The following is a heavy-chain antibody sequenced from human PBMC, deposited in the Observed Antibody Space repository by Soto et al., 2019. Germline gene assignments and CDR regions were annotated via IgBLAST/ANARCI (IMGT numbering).Heavy chain of an antibody. J-gene: IGHJ3*01. CDR2: IITIFGTA. CDR1: GGTFSSYA. V-gene: IGHV1-69*01. CDR3: ARDVVGGGVAFDF. D-gene: IGHD3-10*01. Sequence: QVQLVQSGAEVKKPGSSVKVSCKASGGTFSSYAISWVRQAPGQGLEWMGGIITIFGTANYAQKFQGRVTITADDSTSTAYMEVSRLGSEDTAVFYCARDVVGGGVAFDFWGQGTMFTVSS.